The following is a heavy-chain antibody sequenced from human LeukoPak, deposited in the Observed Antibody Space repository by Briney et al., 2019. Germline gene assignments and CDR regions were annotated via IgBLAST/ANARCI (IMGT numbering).Heavy chain of an antibody. J-gene: IGHJ4*02. Sequence: GESLKISCKGSGYSFTSYWIGWVRQMPGKGLEWMGIIYPGDSDTRYSPSFQGQVTISADKSISTAYLQWSSLKASDTAMYYCARHGGDSPAPYYFDYWGQGTLVTVSS. CDR1: GYSFTSYW. CDR3: ARHGGDSPAPYYFDY. D-gene: IGHD3-16*01. V-gene: IGHV5-51*01. CDR2: IYPGDSDT.